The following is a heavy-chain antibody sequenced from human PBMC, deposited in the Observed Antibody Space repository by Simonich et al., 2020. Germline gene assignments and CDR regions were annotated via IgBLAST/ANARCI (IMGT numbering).Heavy chain of an antibody. Sequence: EVQLVDSVGGLVHPGGSLRLYCAASGFTFSSYWMHWVRQAPGKGLVCFSRINSDGSTTSYADSVKGRLTISRDNANNTLYPQMNSLRAEDTAVYYCARNRLDYWGQGTLVTVSS. CDR2: INSDGSTT. V-gene: IGHV3-74*01. CDR1: GFTFSSYW. CDR3: ARNRLDY. J-gene: IGHJ4*02.